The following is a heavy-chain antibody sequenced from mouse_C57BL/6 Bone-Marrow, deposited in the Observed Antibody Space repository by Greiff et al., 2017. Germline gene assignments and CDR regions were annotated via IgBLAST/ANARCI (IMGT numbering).Heavy chain of an antibody. Sequence: EVMSVESGGGLVQPGGSLKLSCAASGFTFSDYYMYWVRQTPEKRLEWVAYISNGGGSTYSSDTVKGRFTISRYNAKNTLYLQMSRLKSEDTAMYYCARQRFAYWGQGTLVTVSA. CDR3: ARQRFAY. J-gene: IGHJ3*01. V-gene: IGHV5-12*01. CDR1: GFTFSDYY. CDR2: ISNGGGST.